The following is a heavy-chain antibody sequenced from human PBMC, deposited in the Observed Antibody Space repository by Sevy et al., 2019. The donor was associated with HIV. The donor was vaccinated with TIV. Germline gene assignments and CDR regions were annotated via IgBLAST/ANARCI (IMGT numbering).Heavy chain of an antibody. D-gene: IGHD4-17*01. CDR3: ARGLPPSATTVAHFDY. Sequence: GGSLRLSCAASGFTFSSYEMNWVRPAPGKGLEWVSYIRNSGTSIHYSDSVKGRFTISRDNARNSLYLQMNSLRAEDTAVYYCARGLPPSATTVAHFDYWGQGTLVTVSS. CDR1: GFTFSSYE. J-gene: IGHJ4*02. CDR2: IRNSGTSI. V-gene: IGHV3-48*03.